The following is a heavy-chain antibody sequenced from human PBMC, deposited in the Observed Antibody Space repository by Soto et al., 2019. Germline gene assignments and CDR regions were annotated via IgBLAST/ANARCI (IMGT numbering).Heavy chain of an antibody. CDR2: INSDGSSI. V-gene: IGHV3-74*01. D-gene: IGHD3-16*01. CDR3: ARSYEALSHDY. CDR1: GITFNSYW. Sequence: EVQLVESGGGLVQPGGFLRISCAASGITFNSYWMHWVRQAPGKGLVWVSRINSDGSSINYADSVKGRFIISRDNAKNTLRLQMNSLRAEDTAVYYCARSYEALSHDYWGQGTLVTVSS. J-gene: IGHJ4*02.